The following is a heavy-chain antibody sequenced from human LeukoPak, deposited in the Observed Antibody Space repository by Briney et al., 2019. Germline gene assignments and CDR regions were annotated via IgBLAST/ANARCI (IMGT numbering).Heavy chain of an antibody. D-gene: IGHD2-15*01. CDR1: GGSISSGGYY. Sequence: SQTLSLTCTVSGGSISSGGYYWSWIRQHPGKGLEWIGCIYYSGSTYYNPSLKSRVTISVDTSKNQFSLKLSSVTAADTAVYYCARSPLLLGAFDIWGQGTMVTVSS. CDR2: IYYSGST. CDR3: ARSPLLLGAFDI. V-gene: IGHV4-31*03. J-gene: IGHJ3*02.